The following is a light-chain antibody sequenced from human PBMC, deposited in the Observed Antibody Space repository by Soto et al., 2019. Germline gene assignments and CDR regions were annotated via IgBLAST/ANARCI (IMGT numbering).Light chain of an antibody. CDR1: KLGDKF. CDR2: EDR. Sequence: SSELTQSPSVSVSPGQTASITCSGDKLGDKFAYWYQQKPGQSPVVVIYEDRKRPSGIPERFSGSNSGNTATLTISGTQAMDEADYSCQAWDSSSVVFGGGTKLTVL. J-gene: IGLJ2*01. CDR3: QAWDSSSVV. V-gene: IGLV3-1*01.